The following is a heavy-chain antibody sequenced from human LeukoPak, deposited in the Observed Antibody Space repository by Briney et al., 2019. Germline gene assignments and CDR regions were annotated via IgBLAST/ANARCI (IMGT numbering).Heavy chain of an antibody. V-gene: IGHV3-23*01. D-gene: IGHD3-10*01. CDR1: GFSFSSYA. J-gene: IGHJ4*02. CDR2: ISGSGVNP. Sequence: GGSLRLSCAAFGFSFSSYAMSWVRQAPGKGLERVSAISGSGVNPYYADSVKGRFTISRDNSEDTLYLQMNSLRAEDTAVYYCAKDRDYYGSGTYFSNGDYWGQGTLVTVSS. CDR3: AKDRDYYGSGTYFSNGDY.